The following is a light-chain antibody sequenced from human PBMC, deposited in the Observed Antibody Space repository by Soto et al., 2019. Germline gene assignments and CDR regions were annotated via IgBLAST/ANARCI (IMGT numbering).Light chain of an antibody. J-gene: IGKJ1*01. V-gene: IGKV3-20*01. CDR1: QSVNINY. CDR3: QQYDSSPRT. CDR2: GAS. Sequence: EIVLTQSPGTLSLSPGERATLSCRASQSVNINYLAWYQQKPGQGPRHLMYGASSRATGIPDRFSGRGSGTDFTLTISRLEPEYFAVYYCQQYDSSPRTFGQWTKVEIK.